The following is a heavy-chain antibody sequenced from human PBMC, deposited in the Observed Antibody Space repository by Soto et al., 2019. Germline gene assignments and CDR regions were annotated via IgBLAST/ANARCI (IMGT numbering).Heavy chain of an antibody. CDR1: GYTFTSYG. Sequence: SVKVSCKASGYTFTSYGISWVRQAPGQGLEWMGGIIPIIGTANYAQIFQGRVTITADESTSTAYMELSSLRSEDTAVYYCARDSQVDGSGYVWGQGTTVTVS. CDR3: ARDSQVDGSGYV. D-gene: IGHD3-10*01. V-gene: IGHV1-69*13. J-gene: IGHJ6*02. CDR2: IIPIIGTA.